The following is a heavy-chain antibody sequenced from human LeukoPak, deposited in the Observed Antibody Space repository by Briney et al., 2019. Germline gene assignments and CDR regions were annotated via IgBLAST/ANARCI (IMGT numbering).Heavy chain of an antibody. J-gene: IGHJ4*02. V-gene: IGHV3-7*01. Sequence: GGSLRLSCAASGFTFSNAWMSWVRQAPGRGLEWVAHINSDGSEKNYVDSVKGRFTISRDNARNSQFLQMTSLRAEDTAVYYCASGGGWVFFNWGQGTLVTVSS. D-gene: IGHD6-19*01. CDR2: INSDGSEK. CDR1: GFTFSNAW. CDR3: ASGGGWVFFN.